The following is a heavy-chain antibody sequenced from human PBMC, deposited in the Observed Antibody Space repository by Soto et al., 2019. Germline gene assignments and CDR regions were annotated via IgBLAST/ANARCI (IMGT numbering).Heavy chain of an antibody. V-gene: IGHV3-23*01. Sequence: EVQLLESGGGLVQPGGSLRLSCVASGLTLSSFAMNWVRQVPGKGLEWVSVIKAGDTSTIYADSVKGRCTLSRDNSKNTVYLQMSSLRGEDTAVYYCALPAEGVVHRFDYWGQGTLVSVSS. D-gene: IGHD3-3*01. J-gene: IGHJ4*02. CDR2: IKAGDTST. CDR1: GLTLSSFA. CDR3: ALPAEGVVHRFDY.